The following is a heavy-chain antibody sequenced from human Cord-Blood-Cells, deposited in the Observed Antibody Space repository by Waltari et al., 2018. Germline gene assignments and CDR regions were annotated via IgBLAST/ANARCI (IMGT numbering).Heavy chain of an antibody. Sequence: QVQLQESGPGLVKPSETLSLTCTVSGYSISSGYYWGWIRQPPGKGLELIGSIYHSGRTYYTPSLKSRVTISVDTSKNQFSLKLSSVTAADTAVYYCARDDSSSYAFDIWGQGTMVTVSS. J-gene: IGHJ3*02. D-gene: IGHD6-6*01. CDR1: GYSISSGYY. CDR3: ARDDSSSYAFDI. V-gene: IGHV4-38-2*02. CDR2: IYHSGRT.